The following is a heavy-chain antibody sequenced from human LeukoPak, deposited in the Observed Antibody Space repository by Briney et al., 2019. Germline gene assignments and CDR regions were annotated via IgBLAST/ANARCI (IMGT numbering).Heavy chain of an antibody. V-gene: IGHV4-38-2*01. J-gene: IGHJ4*02. D-gene: IGHD3-22*01. CDR2: VYHSGNT. CDR3: VRVTLSGVSDY. CDR1: DYSISNGYY. Sequence: SETLSVTCAVSDYSISNGYYWGWIRQPPGKGLEWIGCVYHSGNTYHNPSLKSRVTISVDTSKNHFSLSLSSVTAADTAVFYCVRVTLSGVSDYWGQGALVTVSS.